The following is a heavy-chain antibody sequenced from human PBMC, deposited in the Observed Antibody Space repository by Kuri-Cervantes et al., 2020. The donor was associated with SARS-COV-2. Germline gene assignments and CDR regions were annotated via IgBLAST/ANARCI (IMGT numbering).Heavy chain of an antibody. D-gene: IGHD6-19*01. Sequence: GGSLRLSCAASGFTVSSNHMSWVRQGPGKGLEWVSILYSDEPYYADSVKGRFTTSRDDSKNTLYLQMNSLRAKDTAVYYCARYRSGWSFDYWGQGTLVTVSS. CDR3: ARYRSGWSFDY. V-gene: IGHV3-53*01. J-gene: IGHJ4*02. CDR2: LYSDEP. CDR1: GFTVSSNH.